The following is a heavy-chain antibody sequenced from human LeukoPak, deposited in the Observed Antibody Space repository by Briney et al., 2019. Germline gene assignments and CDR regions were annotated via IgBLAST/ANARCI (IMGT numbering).Heavy chain of an antibody. D-gene: IGHD6-19*01. CDR2: ISGSGGST. J-gene: IGHJ4*02. CDR1: GFSFGSYA. CDR3: AKDAERVAVTGHLDY. V-gene: IGHV3-23*01. Sequence: PGGSLRLSCASSGFSFGSYAMNWARQAPGRGREWVSAISGSGGSTSYAVSVKARFTISRDNSKNTLFLQMNSLRAEDTAVYYCAKDAERVAVTGHLDYWGQGTLVTVSS.